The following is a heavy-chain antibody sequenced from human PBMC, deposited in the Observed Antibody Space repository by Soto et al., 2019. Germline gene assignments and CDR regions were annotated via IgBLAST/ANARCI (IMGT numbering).Heavy chain of an antibody. CDR1: GYTFTSYY. D-gene: IGHD4-17*01. CDR3: ARAPSTVTTYYYYGMDV. Sequence: ASVKVSCKASGYTFTSYYMHWVRQAPGQGLEWMGIINPSGGSTSYAQKFQGRVTMTRDTSTSTVYMELSSLRSEDTAVYYCARAPSTVTTYYYYGMDVWGQGTTVTVSS. J-gene: IGHJ6*02. V-gene: IGHV1-46*01. CDR2: INPSGGST.